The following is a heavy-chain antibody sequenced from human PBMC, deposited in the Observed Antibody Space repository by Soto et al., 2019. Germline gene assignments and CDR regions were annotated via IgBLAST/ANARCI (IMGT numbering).Heavy chain of an antibody. D-gene: IGHD3-10*01. V-gene: IGHV4-30-4*01. CDR2: IFYSAST. CDR3: ARGGSPYYYQKRLWDCFDL. CDR1: GGSISSGNFY. J-gene: IGHJ5*02. Sequence: SETLSLTCTVSGGSISSGNFYWNWIRQPPGKGPEWIGYIFYSASTHYNSALKNRVTISLDMSKNQFSLQMTYVTAADTAVYFCARGGSPYYYQKRLWDCFDLWGQGTLVTVSS.